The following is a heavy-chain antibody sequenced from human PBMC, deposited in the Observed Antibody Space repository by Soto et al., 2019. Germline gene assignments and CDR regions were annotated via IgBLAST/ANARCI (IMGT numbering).Heavy chain of an antibody. D-gene: IGHD3-10*01. V-gene: IGHV3-23*01. Sequence: GGSLRLSCAASGFTFSSYAMSWVRQAPWKGLEWVSAISGSGGSTYYADSVKGRFTISRDNSKNTLYLQMNSLRAEDTAVYYCAKEVAPDYYGSGIDYWGQGTLVTVSS. CDR3: AKEVAPDYYGSGIDY. J-gene: IGHJ4*02. CDR1: GFTFSSYA. CDR2: ISGSGGST.